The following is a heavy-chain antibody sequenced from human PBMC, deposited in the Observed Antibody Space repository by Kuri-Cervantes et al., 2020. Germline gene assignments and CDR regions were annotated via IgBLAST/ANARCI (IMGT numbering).Heavy chain of an antibody. V-gene: IGHV4-59*01. J-gene: IGHJ4*02. CDR2: IYYSRST. Sequence: SETLSLTCTVSGGSISSYYWSWIRQPPGKGLEWIAYIYYSRSTNYNPSLKSRVTISVDTSKNQFSLKLSSVTAADTAVYYCARISCYDRSCYLDWGQGTLVTVSS. CDR3: ARISCYDRSCYLD. D-gene: IGHD3-22*01. CDR1: GGSISSYY.